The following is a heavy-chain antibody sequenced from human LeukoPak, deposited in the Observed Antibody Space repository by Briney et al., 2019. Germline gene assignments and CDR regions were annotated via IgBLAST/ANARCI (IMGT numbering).Heavy chain of an antibody. Sequence: PGGSLRLSCAASGFTFSNAWMSWVRQAPGKGLEWVSFIYSGGSTYPADSVKGRFTISRDNSRNTLYLQMNSLRAEDTAVYYCASASKEATIRAFDYWGQGTLVTVSA. D-gene: IGHD5-12*01. V-gene: IGHV3-53*01. CDR1: GFTFSNAW. CDR3: ASASKEATIRAFDY. J-gene: IGHJ4*02. CDR2: IYSGGST.